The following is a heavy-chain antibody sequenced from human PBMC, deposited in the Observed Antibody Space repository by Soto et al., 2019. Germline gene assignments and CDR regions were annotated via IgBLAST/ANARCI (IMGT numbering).Heavy chain of an antibody. V-gene: IGHV3-30-3*01. CDR3: ARGSHGYYYYYGMDV. CDR1: GFTFSSYA. J-gene: IGHJ6*02. CDR2: ISYDGSNK. Sequence: GGSLRLSCAASGFTFSSYAMQWVRQAPGKGLEWVAVISYDGSNKYYADSVKGRFTISRDNSKNTLYLQMNSLRAEDTAVYYCARGSHGYYYYYGMDVWGQGTTVTVSS.